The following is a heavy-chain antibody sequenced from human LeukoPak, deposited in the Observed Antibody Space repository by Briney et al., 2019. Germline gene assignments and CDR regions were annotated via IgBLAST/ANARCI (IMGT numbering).Heavy chain of an antibody. J-gene: IGHJ3*02. Sequence: GGPLRLSCAASGFTFSSYAMHWVRQAPGKGLEWVAVISYDGSNKYYADSVKGRFTISRDNSKNTLYLQMNSLRAEDTAVYYCARGGSSGYNYNAFDIWGRGTMVTVSS. CDR3: ARGGSSGYNYNAFDI. D-gene: IGHD3-22*01. V-gene: IGHV3-30-3*01. CDR1: GFTFSSYA. CDR2: ISYDGSNK.